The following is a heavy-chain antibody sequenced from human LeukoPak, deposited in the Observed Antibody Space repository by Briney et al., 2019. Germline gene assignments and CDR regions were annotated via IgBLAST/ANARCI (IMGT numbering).Heavy chain of an antibody. CDR1: GGSISSYY. V-gene: IGHV4-4*07. Sequence: PSETLSLTCTVSGGSISSYYWSWIRQPAGRGLEWIGRIYTSGSTNYNPSLKSRVTMSVDTSKNQFSLKLSSVTAADTAVYYCARTAIFGVVSPLDYWGQGTLVTASS. CDR2: IYTSGST. D-gene: IGHD3-3*01. CDR3: ARTAIFGVVSPLDY. J-gene: IGHJ4*02.